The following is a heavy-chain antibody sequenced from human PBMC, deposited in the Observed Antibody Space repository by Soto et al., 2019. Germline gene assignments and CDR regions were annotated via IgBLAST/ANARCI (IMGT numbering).Heavy chain of an antibody. Sequence: SETLSLTCTVSGGSISSYYWSWIRQPPGKGLECIGYIYYSGSTNYNPSLKSRVTISVDTSKNQFSLKLSSVTAADTAVYYCARGGHEYYFDYWGQGTLVTVSS. J-gene: IGHJ4*02. CDR3: ARGGHEYYFDY. V-gene: IGHV4-59*01. CDR2: IYYSGST. CDR1: GGSISSYY.